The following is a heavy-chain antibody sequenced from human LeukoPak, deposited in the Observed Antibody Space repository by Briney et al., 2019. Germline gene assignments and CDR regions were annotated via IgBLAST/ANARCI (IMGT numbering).Heavy chain of an antibody. CDR2: IYHSGST. D-gene: IGHD1-1*01. V-gene: IGHV4-38-2*02. J-gene: IGHJ4*02. CDR1: GGSIGSHY. CDR3: ARVIGRYKIDY. Sequence: SETLSLTCTVSGGSIGSHYWTWIRQSPGKGLEWIGSIYHSGSTYYNPSLESRVTISVDTSKNQFSLRLSSVTAADTAVYYCARVIGRYKIDYWGQGTLVTVSS.